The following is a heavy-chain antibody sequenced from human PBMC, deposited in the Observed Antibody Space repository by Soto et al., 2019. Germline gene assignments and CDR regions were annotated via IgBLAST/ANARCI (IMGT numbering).Heavy chain of an antibody. CDR1: GGSISSGGYY. CDR3: ARTPLL. Sequence: QVQLQESGPGLVKPSQTLSLTCTVSGGSISSGGYYWSWIRQHPGKGLEWIRYISYSGSTYYNYYNPDLKSRVTISVETSKNQFSLKLSSVTAADTAVYYCARTPLLWGQGTLVTVSS. V-gene: IGHV4-31*03. D-gene: IGHD1-26*01. CDR2: ISYSGST. J-gene: IGHJ4*02.